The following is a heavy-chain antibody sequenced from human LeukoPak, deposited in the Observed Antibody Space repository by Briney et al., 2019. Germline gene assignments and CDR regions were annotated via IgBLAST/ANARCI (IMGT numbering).Heavy chain of an antibody. CDR1: GFTFSNYA. J-gene: IGHJ4*02. CDR2: ISGSGTGT. CDR3: AKDRPSSHGSGSYGDY. D-gene: IGHD3-10*01. Sequence: PGGSLRLSCTVSGFTFSNYAVSWVRQAPGKGLEWVSAISGSGTGTYYADSVKGRFSISRDNSKNTLYLQMNSLRVEDPAVYYCAKDRPSSHGSGSYGDYWGRGTLVTVSS. V-gene: IGHV3-23*01.